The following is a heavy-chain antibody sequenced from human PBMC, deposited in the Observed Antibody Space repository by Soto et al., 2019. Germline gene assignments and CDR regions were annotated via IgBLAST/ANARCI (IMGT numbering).Heavy chain of an antibody. D-gene: IGHD6-19*01. V-gene: IGHV1-18*01. J-gene: IGHJ5*02. CDR3: ARWSNIGWYVYWLDH. CDR2: ISAYNGNT. Sequence: ASVKVSCKASGYTFTSYGISWVRQAPGQGLEWMGWISAYNGNTNYAQKLQGRVTMTTDTSTSTAYMELRSLRSDDTAVYYCARWSNIGWYVYWLDHWGQGTLVTVSS. CDR1: GYTFTSYG.